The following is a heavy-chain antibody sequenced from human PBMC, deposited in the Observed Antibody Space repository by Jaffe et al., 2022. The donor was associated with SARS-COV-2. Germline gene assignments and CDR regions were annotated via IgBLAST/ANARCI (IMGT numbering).Heavy chain of an antibody. Sequence: QVQLVQSGAEVKKPGASVKVSCKASGYTFTSFDINWVRQATGQGLEWMGWMNPNSGDTGYAQKFQGRVTMTRNTAISTAYMELSSLRSEDTAVYYCARGPEYPVRGESYTYYYMDVWGRGATVTVSS. V-gene: IGHV1-8*01. J-gene: IGHJ6*03. CDR2: MNPNSGDT. CDR1: GYTFTSFD. D-gene: IGHD3-10*01. CDR3: ARGPEYPVRGESYTYYYMDV.